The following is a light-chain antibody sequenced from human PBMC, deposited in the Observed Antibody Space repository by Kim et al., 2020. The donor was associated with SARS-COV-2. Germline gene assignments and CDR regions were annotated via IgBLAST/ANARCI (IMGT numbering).Light chain of an antibody. CDR3: SSYAGSTYV. Sequence: PGQSVTISCTGTSSDVGGYTFVSWYQQHPGKAPRLLIYDVTKRPSGVPDRFSGSKSGITASLTVSGLQAEDEADYYCSSYAGSTYVFGPGTKVTVL. J-gene: IGLJ1*01. V-gene: IGLV2-8*01. CDR2: DVT. CDR1: SSDVGGYTF.